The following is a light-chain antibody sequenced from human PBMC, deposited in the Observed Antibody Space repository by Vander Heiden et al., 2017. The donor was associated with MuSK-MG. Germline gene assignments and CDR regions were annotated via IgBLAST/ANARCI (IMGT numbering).Light chain of an antibody. V-gene: IGKV4-1*01. Sequence: DIVMTQSPDSLAVSLGKRATINCKSSQSVLYSSNNKNYLAWYQQKPGQPPKLLIYWASTRESGVPDRFSGSGSGTDFTLTISSLQAEDVAVYYCQQYYSTPPTFGQGTKLEIK. CDR2: WAS. J-gene: IGKJ2*01. CDR3: QQYYSTPPT. CDR1: QSVLYSSNNKNY.